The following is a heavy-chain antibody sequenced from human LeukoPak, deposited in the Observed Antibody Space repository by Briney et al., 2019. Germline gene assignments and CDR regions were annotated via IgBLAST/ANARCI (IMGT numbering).Heavy chain of an antibody. Sequence: PSQTLSLTCTVSGGSMSSRDYYWSWIRQPPGKGLEWIGYIYYSGSTYYNPSLKSRVTISEDTPKNQFSLKLRSVTAADTAVYYCASGAAAGWDSYNGVDVWGQGTTVIVSS. J-gene: IGHJ6*02. V-gene: IGHV4-30-4*01. CDR3: ASGAAAGWDSYNGVDV. CDR1: GGSMSSRDYY. D-gene: IGHD6-13*01. CDR2: IYYSGST.